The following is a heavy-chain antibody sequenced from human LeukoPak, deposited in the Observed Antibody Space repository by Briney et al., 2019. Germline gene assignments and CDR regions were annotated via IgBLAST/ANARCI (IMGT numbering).Heavy chain of an antibody. D-gene: IGHD5-18*01. CDR2: IYYSGST. CDR1: GGSISNYY. V-gene: IGHV4-59*08. Sequence: PSETLSLTCTVSGGSISNYYWSWIRQPPGKGLEWIGYIYYSGSTNYNPSLKSRVTISVDTSKNQFSLKLSSVTAADTAVYYCARHPARYSYGSNFDYWGQGTLVTDSS. J-gene: IGHJ4*02. CDR3: ARHPARYSYGSNFDY.